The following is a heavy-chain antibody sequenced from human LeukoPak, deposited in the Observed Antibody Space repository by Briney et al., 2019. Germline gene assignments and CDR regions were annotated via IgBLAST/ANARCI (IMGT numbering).Heavy chain of an antibody. CDR2: INHSGTI. V-gene: IGHV4-34*01. D-gene: IGHD3-3*01. CDR1: AGSFSGYY. CDR3: ARRLERWDPVRGDAFDI. J-gene: IGHJ3*02. Sequence: SETLSRTCAGYAGSFSGYYWSWFRQPPGKGLEWIGEINHSGTINYNTSLKSRMIISVDTSKNQFSLKLRSVTAADTAIYYCARRLERWDPVRGDAFDIWDQGTLVTV.